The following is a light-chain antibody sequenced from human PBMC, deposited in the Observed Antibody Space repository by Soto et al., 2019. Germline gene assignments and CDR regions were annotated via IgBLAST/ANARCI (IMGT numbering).Light chain of an antibody. Sequence: EIVLTQSPGTLSLSPGERATLSCRASQSVSSSYLAWYQQKPGQAPRLLIYGASSRATGIPDSFSGSGSGTDFTLTISRLEPEDFAVYYCQQFGNSPKTFGQGTRLEIK. CDR1: QSVSSSY. V-gene: IGKV3-20*01. CDR3: QQFGNSPKT. CDR2: GAS. J-gene: IGKJ5*01.